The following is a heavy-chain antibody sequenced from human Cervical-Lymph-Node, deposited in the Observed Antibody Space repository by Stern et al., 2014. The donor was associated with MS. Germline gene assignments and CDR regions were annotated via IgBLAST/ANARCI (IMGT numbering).Heavy chain of an antibody. CDR3: ARYDILTGYYRAEDY. CDR2: ISAYNGNK. CDR1: GYTFTSYG. D-gene: IGHD3-9*01. J-gene: IGHJ4*02. Sequence: QVQLVQSGAEVKKPGASVKVSCKASGYTFTSYGISWVRQAPGQGHERMGCISAYNGNKNYAQKLHGRVTMTTDTSTSTAYMELRSLRSDDTAVYYCARYDILTGYYRAEDYWGQGTLVTVSS. V-gene: IGHV1-18*04.